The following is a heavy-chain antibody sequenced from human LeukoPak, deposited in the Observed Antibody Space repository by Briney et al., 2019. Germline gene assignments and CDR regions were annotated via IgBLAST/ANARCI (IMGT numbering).Heavy chain of an antibody. CDR3: ARGHDYGNY. J-gene: IGHJ4*02. CDR2: ISYDGSNK. D-gene: IGHD4-17*01. CDR1: GFTFSSYA. V-gene: IGHV3-30-3*01. Sequence: GGSLRHSCAASGFTFSSYAMHWVRQAPGKGLEWVAVISYDGSNKYYADSVKGRFTISRDNSKNTLYLQMNSLRAEDTAVYYCARGHDYGNYWGQGTLVTVSS.